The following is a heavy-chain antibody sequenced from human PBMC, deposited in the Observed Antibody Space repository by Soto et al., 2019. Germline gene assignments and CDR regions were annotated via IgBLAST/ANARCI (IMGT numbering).Heavy chain of an antibody. J-gene: IGHJ6*02. CDR1: GFTFSSYG. CDR3: AKDLTITVTTGYYYGMDV. D-gene: IGHD4-4*01. V-gene: IGHV3-30*18. Sequence: GGSLRLSCAASGFTFSSYGMHWVRQAPGKGLEWVAVISYDGSNKYYADSVKGRFTISRDNSKNTLYLQMNSLRAEDTAVYYCAKDLTITVTTGYYYGMDVWGQGTTVTVSS. CDR2: ISYDGSNK.